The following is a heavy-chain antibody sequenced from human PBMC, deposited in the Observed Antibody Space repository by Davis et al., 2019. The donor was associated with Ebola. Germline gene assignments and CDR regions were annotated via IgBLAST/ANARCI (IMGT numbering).Heavy chain of an antibody. Sequence: GGPLRLSCAASGFTFSGSAMHWVRQASGKGLEWVGRIRSKANSYATAYAASVKGRFTISRDDSKNTAYLQMNSLKTEDTAVYYCTSHRYDYEYYYYGMDVWGQGTTVTVSS. CDR1: GFTFSGSA. V-gene: IGHV3-73*01. CDR3: TSHRYDYEYYYYGMDV. CDR2: IRSKANSYAT. J-gene: IGHJ6*02. D-gene: IGHD4-17*01.